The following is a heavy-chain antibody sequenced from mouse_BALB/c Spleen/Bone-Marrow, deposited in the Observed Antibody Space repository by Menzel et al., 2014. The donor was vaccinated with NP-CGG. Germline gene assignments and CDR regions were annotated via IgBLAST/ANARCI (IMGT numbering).Heavy chain of an antibody. Sequence: EVQLVESGGGLVKSGGSLKLSCAASGFSFNSYGMSWVRQTPEKRLEGVATISGGGSYTFYPDSVKGRFTISRDNAKNNLYLQLSSLRSEDTALYYCARHACYDQTEVSFVYWGQGTLVTVSA. CDR3: ARHACYDQTEVSFVY. CDR1: GFSFNSYG. V-gene: IGHV5-9-2*01. D-gene: IGHD2-3*01. CDR2: ISGGGSYT. J-gene: IGHJ3*01.